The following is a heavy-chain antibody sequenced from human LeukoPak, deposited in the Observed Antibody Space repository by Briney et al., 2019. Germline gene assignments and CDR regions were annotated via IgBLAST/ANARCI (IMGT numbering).Heavy chain of an antibody. CDR3: ARRDFWSGYLLWAFDI. V-gene: IGHV1-8*03. CDR1: GYTFTTYD. CDR2: MNPNSGNT. Sequence: ASVKVSCKASGYTFTTYDINWLRQATGQGLEWMGWMNPNSGNTGYTQKFQGRVTITRNTSISTAYMELSSLRSEDTAVYYCARRDFWSGYLLWAFDIWGQGTMVTVSS. J-gene: IGHJ3*02. D-gene: IGHD3-3*01.